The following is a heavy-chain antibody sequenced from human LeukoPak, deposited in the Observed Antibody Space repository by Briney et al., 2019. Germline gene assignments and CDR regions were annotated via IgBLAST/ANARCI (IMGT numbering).Heavy chain of an antibody. CDR1: GGSISSSSYY. CDR3: ASGSSSWYRGPRNWFDP. Sequence: SETLSLTCTVSGGSISSSSYYWGWIRQPPGKGLEWIGSIYYSGSTYYNPSLKSRVTISVDTPKNQFSLKLSSVTAADTAVYYGASGSSSWYRGPRNWFDPWGQGTLVTVSS. V-gene: IGHV4-39*07. CDR2: IYYSGST. D-gene: IGHD6-13*01. J-gene: IGHJ5*02.